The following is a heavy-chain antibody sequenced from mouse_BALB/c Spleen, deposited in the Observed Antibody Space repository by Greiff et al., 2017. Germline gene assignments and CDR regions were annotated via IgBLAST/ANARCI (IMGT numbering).Heavy chain of an antibody. V-gene: IGHV1-5*01. CDR1: GYTFTSYW. D-gene: IGHD2-1*01. CDR3: TRGYGNYPYFDY. J-gene: IGHJ2*01. CDR2: IYPGNSDT. Sequence: EVKLQQSGTVLARPGASVKMSCKASGYTFTSYWMHWVKQRPGQGLEWIGAIYPGNSDTSYNQKFKGKAKLTAVTSTSTAYMELSSLTNEDSAVYYCTRGYGNYPYFDYWGQGTTLTVSS.